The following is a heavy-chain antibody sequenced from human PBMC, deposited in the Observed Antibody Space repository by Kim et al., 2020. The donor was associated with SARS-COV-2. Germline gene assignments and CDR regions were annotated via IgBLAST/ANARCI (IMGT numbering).Heavy chain of an antibody. V-gene: IGHV1-69*04. J-gene: IGHJ4*02. CDR2: IIPILGIA. Sequence: SVKVSCKASGGTFSSYAISWVRQAPGQGLEWMGRIIPILGIANYAQKFQGRVTITADKSTSTAYMELSSLRSEDTAVYYCARGAGYGGYEAYWGQGTLVTVSS. D-gene: IGHD5-12*01. CDR3: ARGAGYGGYEAY. CDR1: GGTFSSYA.